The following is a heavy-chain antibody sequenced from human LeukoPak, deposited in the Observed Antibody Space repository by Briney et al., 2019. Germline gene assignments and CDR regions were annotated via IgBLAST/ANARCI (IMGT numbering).Heavy chain of an antibody. V-gene: IGHV3-23*01. J-gene: IGHJ4*02. Sequence: GGSLRLSCAPSRVTFTTYTMSWGRQAPGRGLEWVSTFAVSSNSTLYADSVKGRFTISRDNSKNTLYLQMSRLRAEATAIYHCARVMWPSSGWYVDYWGQGTLVTVSS. CDR2: FAVSSNST. D-gene: IGHD6-19*01. CDR3: ARVMWPSSGWYVDY. CDR1: RVTFTTYT.